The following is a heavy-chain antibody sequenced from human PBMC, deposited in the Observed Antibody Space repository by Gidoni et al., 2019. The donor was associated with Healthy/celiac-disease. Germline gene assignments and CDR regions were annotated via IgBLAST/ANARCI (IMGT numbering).Heavy chain of an antibody. CDR1: GFPFSSYS. J-gene: IGHJ3*02. CDR3: ARADWNDDTLDAFDI. V-gene: IGHV3-21*01. D-gene: IGHD1-1*01. Sequence: EVQLVESGGGLVKPGGSLRLSCAASGFPFSSYSMNLVRQAPGKGLEWVSSISSSSSYIYYADSVKGRFTISRDNAKNSLYLQMNSLRAEDTAVYYCARADWNDDTLDAFDIWGQGTMVTVSS. CDR2: ISSSSSYI.